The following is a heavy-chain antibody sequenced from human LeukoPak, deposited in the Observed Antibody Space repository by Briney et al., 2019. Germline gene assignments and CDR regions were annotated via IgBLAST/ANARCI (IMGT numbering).Heavy chain of an antibody. CDR2: IKSKTDGGTT. J-gene: IGHJ4*02. D-gene: IGHD3-22*01. V-gene: IGHV3-15*07. CDR3: STDRYYYDSSPRY. Sequence: GGSLRLSCAASGFTFSDHAMNWVRQPPGKGLEWVGRIKSKTDGGTTDYAAPVKGRFTISRDDSKNTLYLQMNSLTTEDTAVFYCSTDRYYYDSSPRYWGQGTLVTVSS. CDR1: GFTFSDHA.